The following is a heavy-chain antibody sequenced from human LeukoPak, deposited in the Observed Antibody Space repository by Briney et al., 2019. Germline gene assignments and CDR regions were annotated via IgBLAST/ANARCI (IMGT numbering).Heavy chain of an antibody. Sequence: GGSLRLSCAASGFTFSSYGMHWVRQAPGKGLEWVAVISYDGSNKYYADSVKGRFTISRDNSKNTLYLQMNSLRAEDTAMYYCAKMGRLATSDFDYWGQGTLVTVSS. CDR2: ISYDGSNK. CDR3: AKMGRLATSDFDY. J-gene: IGHJ4*02. D-gene: IGHD5-24*01. CDR1: GFTFSSYG. V-gene: IGHV3-30*18.